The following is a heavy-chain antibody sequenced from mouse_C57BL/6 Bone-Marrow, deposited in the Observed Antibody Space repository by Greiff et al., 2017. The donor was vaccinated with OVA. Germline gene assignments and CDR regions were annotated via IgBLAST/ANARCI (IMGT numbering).Heavy chain of an antibody. CDR3: ARDALPAYYGSSYWYFDV. CDR2: SRNKANDYTT. J-gene: IGHJ1*03. CDR1: GFTFSDFY. D-gene: IGHD1-1*01. Sequence: EVKLVESGGGLVQSGRSLRLSCATSGFTFSDFYMEWVRQAPGKGLEWIAASRNKANDYTTEYSASVKGRFIVSRDTSQSILYLQMNALRAEDTVIYYCARDALPAYYGSSYWYFDVWGTGTTVTVSS. V-gene: IGHV7-1*01.